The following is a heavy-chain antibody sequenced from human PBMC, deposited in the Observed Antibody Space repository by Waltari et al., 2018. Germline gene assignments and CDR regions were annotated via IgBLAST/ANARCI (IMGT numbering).Heavy chain of an antibody. J-gene: IGHJ4*02. D-gene: IGHD3-22*01. Sequence: DVQLVQSGAEVRKPGESLKISCKGSGYSFSTYWIAWVRQMPGKGLEWMGIIYPADSQTRYSPSFQGQVTVSVDKSISTAYLQWSSLKAADTAMYYCARYYDSSGNYRPDFDYWGQGTLVTVSS. CDR1: GYSFSTYW. V-gene: IGHV5-51*01. CDR2: IYPADSQT. CDR3: ARYYDSSGNYRPDFDY.